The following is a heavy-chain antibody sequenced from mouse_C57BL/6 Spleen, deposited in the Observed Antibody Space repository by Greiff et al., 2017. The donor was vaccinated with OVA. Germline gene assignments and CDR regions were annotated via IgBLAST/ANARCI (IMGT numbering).Heavy chain of an antibody. D-gene: IGHD1-1*01. V-gene: IGHV1-39*01. CDR2: INPNYGTT. CDR3: ARSDYYGSSPAY. Sequence: EVKLMESGPELVKPGASVKISCKASGYSFTDYNMNWVKQSNGKSLEWIGVINPNYGTTSYNQKFKGKATLTVDQSSSTAYMQLNSLTSEDSAVYYCARSDYYGSSPAYWGQGTLVTVSA. CDR1: GYSFTDYN. J-gene: IGHJ3*01.